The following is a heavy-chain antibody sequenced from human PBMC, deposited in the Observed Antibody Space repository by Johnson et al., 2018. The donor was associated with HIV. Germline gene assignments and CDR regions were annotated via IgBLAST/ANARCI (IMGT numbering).Heavy chain of an antibody. J-gene: IGHJ3*02. CDR3: ARAGYGGNYAFDI. CDR2: IKQDGGEK. V-gene: IGHV3-7*05. D-gene: IGHD4-23*01. CDR1: GFTFSSYW. Sequence: VQLMESGGGLVQPGGSLRLSCAASGFTFSSYWMSWVRQAPGKGLEWVASIKQDGGEKYYVDSLKGRFTISRDNAKHSLYLQMNSLRAEDTAVYYCARAGYGGNYAFDIWDQGTMVTVSS.